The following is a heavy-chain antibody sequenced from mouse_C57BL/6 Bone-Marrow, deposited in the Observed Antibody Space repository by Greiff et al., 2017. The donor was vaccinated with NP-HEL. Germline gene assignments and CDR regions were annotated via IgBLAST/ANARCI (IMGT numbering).Heavy chain of an antibody. CDR2: IYPRSGNT. CDR3: ARLEDGYYVPAWFAY. D-gene: IGHD2-3*01. V-gene: IGHV1-81*01. Sequence: VQLQQSGAELARPGASVKLSCKASGYTFTSYGISWVKQRTGQGLEWIGEIYPRSGNTYYNEKFKGKATLTADKSSSTAYMELRSLTSEDSAAYFCARLEDGYYVPAWFAYWGQGTLVTVSA. J-gene: IGHJ3*01. CDR1: GYTFTSYG.